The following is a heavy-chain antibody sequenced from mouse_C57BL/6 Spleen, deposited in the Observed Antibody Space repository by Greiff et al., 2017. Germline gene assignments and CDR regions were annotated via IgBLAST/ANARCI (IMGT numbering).Heavy chain of an antibody. Sequence: VHLVESGAELVRPGASVTLSCKASGYTFTDYEMHWVKQTPVHGLEWIGAIDPETGGPAYNQKFKGKAILTADKSSSTAYMELRSLTSEDSAVYYWTSAYYYFDYWGQGTTLTVSS. V-gene: IGHV1-15*01. D-gene: IGHD1-1*01. CDR2: IDPETGGP. CDR3: TSAYYYFDY. J-gene: IGHJ2*01. CDR1: GYTFTDYE.